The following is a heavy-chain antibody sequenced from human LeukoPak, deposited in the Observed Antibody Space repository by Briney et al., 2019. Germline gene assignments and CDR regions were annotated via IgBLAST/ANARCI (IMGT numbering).Heavy chain of an antibody. D-gene: IGHD4-11*01. CDR2: ISSSSNYI. Sequence: LSLTCSVSGYSIISGYYWGWIRQPPGKGLEWVSFISSSSNYIYYTDSVKGRFTISRDNAKNSLFLQMNSLRAEDTAVYYCARGTPTTRDFDYWGQGTLVTVSS. J-gene: IGHJ4*02. CDR3: ARGTPTTRDFDY. CDR1: GYSIISGYY. V-gene: IGHV3-11*06.